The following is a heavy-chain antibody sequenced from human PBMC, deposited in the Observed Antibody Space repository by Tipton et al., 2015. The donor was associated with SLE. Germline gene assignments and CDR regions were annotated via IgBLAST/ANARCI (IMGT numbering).Heavy chain of an antibody. V-gene: IGHV4-61*02. Sequence: LRLSCTVSGGSISSGSYYWGWIRQPAGKGLEWIGRIYTSGSTNYNPSLKSRVTISVDTSKNQFSLKLSSVTAADTAVYYCARDLAYCSSTSCFDYFDYWGQGTLVTVSS. CDR2: IYTSGST. CDR3: ARDLAYCSSTSCFDYFDY. J-gene: IGHJ4*02. D-gene: IGHD2-2*01. CDR1: GGSISSGSYY.